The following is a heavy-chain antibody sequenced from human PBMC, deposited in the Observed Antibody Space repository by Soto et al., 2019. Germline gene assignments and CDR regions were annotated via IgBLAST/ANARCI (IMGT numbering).Heavy chain of an antibody. Sequence: QVQLQESGPGLVKPSETLSLTCTVSGGSVRSGSHYWSWIRQPPGKGLEWIGYIYYSGNTNYNPSLKSRVTISVDTSKNQFSLKLSSVTAADTAVYYCARTPFDRLRRFDPWGQGTLVTASS. D-gene: IGHD5-12*01. CDR1: GGSVRSGSHY. CDR3: ARTPFDRLRRFDP. J-gene: IGHJ5*02. V-gene: IGHV4-61*01. CDR2: IYYSGNT.